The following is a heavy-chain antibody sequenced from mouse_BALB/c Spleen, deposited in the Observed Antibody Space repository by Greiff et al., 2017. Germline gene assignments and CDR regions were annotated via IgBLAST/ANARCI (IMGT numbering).Heavy chain of an antibody. CDR3: AKGGGRRAMDY. CDR2: IDPANGNT. Sequence: VQLQQSGAELVKPGASVKLSCTASGFNIKDTYMHWVKQRPEQGLEWIGRIDPANGNTKYDPKFQGKATITADPSSNTAYLQLSSLTSEDTAVYYCAKGGGRRAMDYWGQGTSVTVSA. CDR1: GFNIKDTY. D-gene: IGHD3-2*02. J-gene: IGHJ4*01. V-gene: IGHV14-3*02.